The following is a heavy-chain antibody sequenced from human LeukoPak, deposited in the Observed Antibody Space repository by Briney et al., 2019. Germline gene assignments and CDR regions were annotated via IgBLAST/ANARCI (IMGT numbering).Heavy chain of an antibody. J-gene: IGHJ4*02. CDR3: AKEGKTRNWNYFQAKPVY. D-gene: IGHD1-7*01. Sequence: GSLRLSCAASGFTFSSYAMNWVRQAPGKGLEWVSAISGSGGSTYYADSVKGRFTVSRDNSKNTLYLQMNSLRVEDTAVYYCAKEGKTRNWNYFQAKPVYWGQGTLVTVSS. CDR1: GFTFSSYA. V-gene: IGHV3-23*01. CDR2: ISGSGGST.